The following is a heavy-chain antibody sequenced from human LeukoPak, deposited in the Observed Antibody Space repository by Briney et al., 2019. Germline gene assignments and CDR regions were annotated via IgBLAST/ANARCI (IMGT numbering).Heavy chain of an antibody. D-gene: IGHD6-13*01. CDR2: IYSGGST. V-gene: IGHV3-66*02. CDR1: GFTVSSNY. CDR3: ARGDRYSSSWYDY. J-gene: IGHJ4*02. Sequence: GGSLRLSCAASGFTVSSNYMSRVRQAPGKGLEWVSVIYSGGSTYYADSVKGRFTISRDNSKNTLYLQMNSLRAEDTAVYYCARGDRYSSSWYDYWGQGTLVTVSS.